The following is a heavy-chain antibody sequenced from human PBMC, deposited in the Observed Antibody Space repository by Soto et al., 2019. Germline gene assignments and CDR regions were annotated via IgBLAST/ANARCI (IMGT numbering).Heavy chain of an antibody. CDR2: IYYSGST. D-gene: IGHD3-3*01. CDR1: GGSISSGRYY. CDR3: ARDQSGYSAFDP. V-gene: IGHV4-30-4*01. Sequence: TLSLTCTVSGGSISSGRYYWSWIRQPPGKGLEWIGYIYYSGSTYYNPSLKSRVTISVDTSKNQFSLKLSSVTAADTAVYYCARDQSGYSAFDPWGQGTLVTVSS. J-gene: IGHJ5*02.